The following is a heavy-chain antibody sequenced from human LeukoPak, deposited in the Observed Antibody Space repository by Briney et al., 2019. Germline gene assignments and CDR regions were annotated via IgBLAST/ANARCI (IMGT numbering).Heavy chain of an antibody. D-gene: IGHD3/OR15-3a*01. Sequence: SGTLSLTCAVSGVSISSSEWWIWVRQPPGQGLEWIGEIHRDGRTRYNPSLKSRVTMSIDYSKNQFSLKVSSVTAADTAVYYCTRLFGLGSGTGGFDYWGQGTLVTVSS. V-gene: IGHV4-4*02. CDR3: TRLFGLGSGTGGFDY. J-gene: IGHJ4*02. CDR1: GVSISSSEW. CDR2: IHRDGRT.